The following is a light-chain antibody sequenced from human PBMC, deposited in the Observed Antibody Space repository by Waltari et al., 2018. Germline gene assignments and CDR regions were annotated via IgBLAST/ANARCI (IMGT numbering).Light chain of an antibody. CDR3: QQFYGSPFT. J-gene: IGKJ4*01. V-gene: IGKV4-1*01. CDR2: WAS. Sequence: DIVMTQSPDPLAVSLGERATINCNSSRSVLYSPNNKNYLSWYQQKPGQPPKLLIYWASTRESGVPDRFSGSGSGTDFTLTISSLQAEDVALYYCQQFYGSPFTFGGGTKVEIK. CDR1: RSVLYSPNNKNY.